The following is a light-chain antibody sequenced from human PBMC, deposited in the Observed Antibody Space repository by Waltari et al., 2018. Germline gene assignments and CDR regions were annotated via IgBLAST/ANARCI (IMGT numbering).Light chain of an antibody. CDR1: QDICNY. V-gene: IGKV1-33*01. CDR2: DAS. CDR3: QQYDNLPLT. J-gene: IGKJ3*01. Sequence: DIKRTQSPTYLSASVGERVSINGQASQDICNYLNWYHQKPGKAPKLLIDDASNLETGGPSRFSGSGSGTDFTFPISSLQPEDIATYYCQQYDNLPLTFGPGPKVDI.